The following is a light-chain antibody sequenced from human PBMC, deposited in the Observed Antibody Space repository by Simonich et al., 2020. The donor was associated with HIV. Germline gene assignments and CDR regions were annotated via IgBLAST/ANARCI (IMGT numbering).Light chain of an antibody. J-gene: IGLJ3*02. CDR1: TGAVTSGYY. CDR3: LLYYGGAWV. Sequence: QTVVTQEPSLTVSPGGTVTLTCASSTGAVTSGYYPNWIQQKPGQAPRQLIYSTTNHYSWPPGRFSGSLLGGKAALTLSGVQPEDEAEYYCLLYYGGAWVFGGGTKLTVL. CDR2: STT. V-gene: IGLV7-43*01.